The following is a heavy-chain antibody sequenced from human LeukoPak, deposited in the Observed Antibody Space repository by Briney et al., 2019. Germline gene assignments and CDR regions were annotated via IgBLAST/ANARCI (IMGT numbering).Heavy chain of an antibody. D-gene: IGHD2-8*01. CDR1: GGSISSGTFS. CDR2: VYTSGST. J-gene: IGHJ4*02. CDR3: ARDSDCTNGVCYRIGEY. V-gene: IGHV4-61*02. Sequence: SQTLSLTCTVSGGSISSGTFSWSWIRQPAGKGLEWIGRVYTSGSTNYNPSLSSRVTISLDTSKNQFSLTLSSVTAADTAVYYCARDSDCTNGVCYRIGEYWGQGTLVTVSS.